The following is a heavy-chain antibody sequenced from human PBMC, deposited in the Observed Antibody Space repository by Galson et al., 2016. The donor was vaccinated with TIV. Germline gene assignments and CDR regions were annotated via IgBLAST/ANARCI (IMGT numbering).Heavy chain of an antibody. Sequence: TLSLTCTVSGGSISSNGIFWSWIRQHPGKGLEWIGYIYHSGSTHYNPFLKSRVAMSVDTSKNQFSLTLTSVTAADTAVYYCARDQDSGAYFDYWGQGTLVTVSS. D-gene: IGHD2-15*01. CDR1: GGSISSNGIF. CDR3: ARDQDSGAYFDY. V-gene: IGHV4-31*03. CDR2: IYHSGST. J-gene: IGHJ4*02.